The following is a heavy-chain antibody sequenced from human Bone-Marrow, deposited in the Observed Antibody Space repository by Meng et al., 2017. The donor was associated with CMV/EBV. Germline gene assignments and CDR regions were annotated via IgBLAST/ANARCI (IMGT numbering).Heavy chain of an antibody. CDR2: ISSSSSYI. V-gene: IGHV3-21*04. D-gene: IGHD6-19*01. CDR3: AKDSSVAGPLDY. J-gene: IGHJ4*02. Sequence: GESLKISCAASGFTFSSYSMNWVRQAPGKGLEWVSSISSSSSYIYYADSVKGRFTISRDNAKNSLYLQMNSLRSEDTALYYCAKDSSVAGPLDYWGQGTLVTVSS. CDR1: GFTFSSYS.